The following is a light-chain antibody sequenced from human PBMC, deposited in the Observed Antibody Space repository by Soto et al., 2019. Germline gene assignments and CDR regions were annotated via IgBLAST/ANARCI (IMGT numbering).Light chain of an antibody. Sequence: EIVLTQSPGTLSLSPGERATLSCRASQSVGSTYLAWYRQKPGQAPRLLIYGASSRATGIPDRFSGSGSGTDFTFTISRLEPEDFAMYYCQQYSSSTPTFXQGTKVDIK. J-gene: IGKJ1*01. V-gene: IGKV3-20*01. CDR2: GAS. CDR1: QSVGSTY. CDR3: QQYSSSTPT.